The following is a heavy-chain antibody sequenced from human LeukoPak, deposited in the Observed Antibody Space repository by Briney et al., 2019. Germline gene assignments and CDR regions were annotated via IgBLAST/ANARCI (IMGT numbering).Heavy chain of an antibody. CDR2: INYSGNT. V-gene: IGHV4-59*08. CDR3: ASFSWGSGSYNQEAIWSWFDP. J-gene: IGHJ5*02. Sequence: ASETLSLTCTVSGGSISSYYWSWIRQPPGKGLEWIGYINYSGNTNYNPSLKSRVTISVDTSKNQFSLKLSSVTAADTAVYSCASFSWGSGSYNQEAIWSWFDPWGQGTLVTVSS. CDR1: GGSISSYY. D-gene: IGHD3-10*01.